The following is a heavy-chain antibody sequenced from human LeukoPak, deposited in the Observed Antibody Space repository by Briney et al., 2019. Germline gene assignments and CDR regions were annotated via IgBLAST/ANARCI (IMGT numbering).Heavy chain of an antibody. D-gene: IGHD2-15*01. V-gene: IGHV4-59*01. Sequence: SETLSLTCTVSGGSISSYYRTWIRQPPGKGLEWIGYIHYSGSTNYNPSLKSRVTISVDTSKNEFSLKLSSVTAADTAVYYCARGRRYCSGGRCYYDGMDVWGQGTTVTVSS. CDR1: GGSISSYY. J-gene: IGHJ6*02. CDR3: ARGRRYCSGGRCYYDGMDV. CDR2: IHYSGST.